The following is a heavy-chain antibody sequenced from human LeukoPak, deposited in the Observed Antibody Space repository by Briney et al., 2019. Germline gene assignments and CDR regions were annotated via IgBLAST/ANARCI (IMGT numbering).Heavy chain of an antibody. D-gene: IGHD6-13*01. CDR2: IYTSGST. CDR1: GGSISSYY. V-gene: IGHV4-4*07. Sequence: SETLSLTCAVSGGSISSYYWSWIRQPAGKGLEWIGRIYTSGSTNYNPSPKSRVTMSVDTSKNQFSLKLSSVTAADTAVYYCARVESSSWRDDAFDIWGQGTMVTVSS. CDR3: ARVESSSWRDDAFDI. J-gene: IGHJ3*02.